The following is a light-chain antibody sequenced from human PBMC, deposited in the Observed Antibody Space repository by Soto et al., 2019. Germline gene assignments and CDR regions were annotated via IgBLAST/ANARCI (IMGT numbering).Light chain of an antibody. Sequence: DIQMTQSPSSLSASVGDRVTITCRASQSVSNYLNWYQQKPGKAPNLLIYAASSLQSAVPSRFSGSGSGTHFTLSISSLQPEDCATYYCQQSYSSPPTFGGGTRVEIK. CDR2: AAS. V-gene: IGKV1-39*01. J-gene: IGKJ4*01. CDR3: QQSYSSPPT. CDR1: QSVSNY.